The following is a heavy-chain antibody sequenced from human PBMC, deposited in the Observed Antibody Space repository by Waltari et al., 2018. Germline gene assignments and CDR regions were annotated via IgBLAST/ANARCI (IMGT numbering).Heavy chain of an antibody. J-gene: IGHJ5*02. Sequence: QVQLQQWGAGLLKPSETLSLTCAVYGGSFSGYYWRWIRQPPGTGLEWIGEINHSGSTNYNPSLKSRVTISVDTSKNQFSLKLSSVTAADTAVYYCARGLFTDCSGGSCYSGWFDPWGQGTLVTVSS. CDR2: INHSGST. V-gene: IGHV4-34*01. CDR3: ARGLFTDCSGGSCYSGWFDP. CDR1: GGSFSGYY. D-gene: IGHD2-15*01.